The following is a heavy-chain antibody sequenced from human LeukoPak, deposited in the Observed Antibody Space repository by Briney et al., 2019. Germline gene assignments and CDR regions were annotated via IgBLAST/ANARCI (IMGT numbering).Heavy chain of an antibody. CDR2: IYPGDSDT. J-gene: IGHJ4*02. V-gene: IGHV5-51*01. CDR1: GYGFTSYW. CDR3: ARGEVAYYYGSGSSRRPYYFDY. D-gene: IGHD3-10*01. Sequence: GESLKISCKGSGYGFTSYWIGWVRQMPGKGLEWMGIIYPGDSDTRYSPSFQGQVTISADKSISTAYLQWSSLKASDTAMYYCARGEVAYYYGSGSSRRPYYFDYWGQGTLVTVSS.